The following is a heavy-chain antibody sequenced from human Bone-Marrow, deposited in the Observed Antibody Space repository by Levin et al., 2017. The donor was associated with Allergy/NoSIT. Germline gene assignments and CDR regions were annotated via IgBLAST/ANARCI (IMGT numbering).Heavy chain of an antibody. D-gene: IGHD4-17*01. CDR3: AKDMTTAPNDAFDI. V-gene: IGHV3-9*01. Sequence: GGSLRLSCAASGFTFDDYAMHWVRQTPRKGLEWVSGISWNSRIIGYADSEKGRFTISRDNAKNSLYLQMNSLRPDDTALYYCAKDMTTAPNDAFDIWGQGTTVTVSS. J-gene: IGHJ3*02. CDR1: GFTFDDYA. CDR2: ISWNSRII.